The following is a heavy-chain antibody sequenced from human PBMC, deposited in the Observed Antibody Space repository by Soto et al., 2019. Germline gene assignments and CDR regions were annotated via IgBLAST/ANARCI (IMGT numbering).Heavy chain of an antibody. D-gene: IGHD2-2*01. V-gene: IGHV3-48*03. CDR2: ISSSGSTI. CDR3: ASHGVVPAASNYYYYGMDV. J-gene: IGHJ6*02. CDR1: GFTFSSYE. Sequence: GGSLRLSCAASGFTFSSYEMNWVRQAPGKGLGWVSYISSSGSTIYYADSVKGRFTISRDNAKNSLYLQMNSLRAEDTAVYYCASHGVVPAASNYYYYGMDVWGQGTTVTVSS.